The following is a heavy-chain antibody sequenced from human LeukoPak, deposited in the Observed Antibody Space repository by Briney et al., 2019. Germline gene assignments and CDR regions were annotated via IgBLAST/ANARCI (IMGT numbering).Heavy chain of an antibody. CDR2: IYSGGST. CDR3: ARSVPAARRLFGYYYYYMDV. J-gene: IGHJ6*03. V-gene: IGHV3-53*01. Sequence: PGGSLRLSCAASGFTVSSNYMSWVRQAPGKGLEWVSVIYSGGSTYYADSVKGRFTISRDNSKNTLYLQMNSLRAEDTAVYYCARSVPAARRLFGYYYYYMDVWGKGTTVTISS. CDR1: GFTVSSNY. D-gene: IGHD2-2*01.